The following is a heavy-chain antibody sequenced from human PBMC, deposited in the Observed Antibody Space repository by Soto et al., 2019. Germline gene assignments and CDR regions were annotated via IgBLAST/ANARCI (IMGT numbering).Heavy chain of an antibody. Sequence: SETLSLTCTVSGGSISNYYWTWIRQPAGKGLEWIGRIYSSGSTNYNSSLKSRVTMSVDTSKNQFSLKLTSVTAADTAVYYCARQTTYRSSRYDYWGQGTLVTVS. D-gene: IGHD6-13*01. CDR3: ARQTTYRSSRYDY. J-gene: IGHJ4*02. CDR2: IYSSGST. CDR1: GGSISNYY. V-gene: IGHV4-4*07.